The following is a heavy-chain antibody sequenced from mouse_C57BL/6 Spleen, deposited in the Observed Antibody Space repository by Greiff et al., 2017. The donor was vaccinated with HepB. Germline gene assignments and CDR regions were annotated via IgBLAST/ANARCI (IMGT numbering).Heavy chain of an antibody. CDR3: ARGGSSYWYFDV. V-gene: IGHV1-52*01. CDR2: IDPSDSET. D-gene: IGHD1-1*01. Sequence: VQLQQPGAELVRPGSSVKLSCKASGYIFTSYWMHWVKQRPIQGLEWIGNIDPSDSETHYNQKFKDKATLTVDKSSSTAYMQLSSLTSEDSAVYYCARGGSSYWYFDVWGTGTTVTVSS. CDR1: GYIFTSYW. J-gene: IGHJ1*03.